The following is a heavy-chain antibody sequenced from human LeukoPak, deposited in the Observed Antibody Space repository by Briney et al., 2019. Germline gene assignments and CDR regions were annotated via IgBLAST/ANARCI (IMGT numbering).Heavy chain of an antibody. CDR2: IYPGDSDT. V-gene: IGHV5-51*01. J-gene: IGHJ4*02. CDR3: ASPSIDCSGGSCYDY. Sequence: GESLKISCKGSGYNFSKHWIGWVRQMPGKGLEWMGIIYPGDSDTRYSPSFQGQVTMSADKSVSTAYLQWSSLKASDTAMYYCASPSIDCSGGSCYDYWGQGTLVTVSS. CDR1: GYNFSKHW. D-gene: IGHD2-15*01.